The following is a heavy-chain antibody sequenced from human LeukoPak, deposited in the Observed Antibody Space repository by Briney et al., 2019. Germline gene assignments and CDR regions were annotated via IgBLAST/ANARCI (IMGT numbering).Heavy chain of an antibody. CDR2: TYYSGSA. CDR3: ARGGSRDGYNRPLDY. Sequence: SETLSLTCAVSGGSISSYYWSWIRQPPGRGLEWIGYTYYSGSANYSPSLKSRVTMSVDTSKNQFSLRLNSVTAADTAVYYCARGGSRDGYNRPLDYWGQGTLVTVSS. D-gene: IGHD5-24*01. CDR1: GGSISSYY. J-gene: IGHJ4*02. V-gene: IGHV4-59*01.